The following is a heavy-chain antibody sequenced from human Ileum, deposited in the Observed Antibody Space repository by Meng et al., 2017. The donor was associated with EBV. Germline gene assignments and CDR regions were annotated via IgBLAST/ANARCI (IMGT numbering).Heavy chain of an antibody. D-gene: IGHD1-26*01. CDR2: IYYSGTT. CDR3: ARNSESGSYIDY. Sequence: AQPQESGPGLVKPSATLSLTCAVSGYSISTTNWWGWIRQPPGKGLEWIGHIYYSGTTYNNPSLKSRVTMSIDPSKNQFSLKLSSVTAVDTAVYYCARNSESGSYIDYWGLGTLVTVSS. V-gene: IGHV4-28*01. J-gene: IGHJ4*02. CDR1: GYSISTTNW.